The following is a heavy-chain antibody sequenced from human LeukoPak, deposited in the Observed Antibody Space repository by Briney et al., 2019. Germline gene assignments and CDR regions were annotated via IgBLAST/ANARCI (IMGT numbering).Heavy chain of an antibody. CDR3: ARSSGSYYSRDAFDI. Sequence: GGSLRLSCVASGFTFGSYAMHWVRQAPGKGLEWVAVITYDGNNKNYADSVMGRFTISRDNSKNTLYPQMSSLGAEDTAVHYCARSSGSYYSRDAFDIWGQGTMVTVSS. J-gene: IGHJ3*02. CDR2: ITYDGNNK. CDR1: GFTFGSYA. D-gene: IGHD1-26*01. V-gene: IGHV3-30*15.